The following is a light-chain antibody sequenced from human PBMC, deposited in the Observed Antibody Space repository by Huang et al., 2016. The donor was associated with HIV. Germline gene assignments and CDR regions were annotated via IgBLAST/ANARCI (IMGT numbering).Light chain of an antibody. CDR2: NAT. V-gene: IGKV3-11*01. Sequence: IVLTQSPATLSLSPGERATLSCRASQSLKKFLAWYQQKPGQAPRLLIYNATDRATGVPARCSGGGSGTDFTLTITDLKAEDFASYYCQQRSSSLTFGGGTKVEIK. J-gene: IGKJ4*01. CDR3: QQRSSSLT. CDR1: QSLKKF.